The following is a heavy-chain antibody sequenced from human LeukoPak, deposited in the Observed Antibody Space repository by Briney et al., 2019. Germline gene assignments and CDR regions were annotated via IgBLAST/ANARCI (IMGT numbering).Heavy chain of an antibody. D-gene: IGHD5-18*01. V-gene: IGHV1-46*04. CDR3: ARVSYGGGGYFDY. CDR1: GYTFTNYY. CDR2: INPSGGST. Sequence: ASVKLSCKASGYTFTNYYMHWVRQAPGQGLEWMGIINPSGGSTSYAQKLQGRVTMTRDTSKSTVYMEFSSLSTEEQAVDYCARVSYGGGGYFDYWGQGTPVTVSS. J-gene: IGHJ4*02.